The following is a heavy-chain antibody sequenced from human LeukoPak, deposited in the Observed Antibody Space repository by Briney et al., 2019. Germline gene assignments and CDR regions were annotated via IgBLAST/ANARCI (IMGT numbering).Heavy chain of an antibody. J-gene: IGHJ2*01. CDR3: ARDRGRYIDL. Sequence: SQTLSLTCAISGDSVSTNSAAWNWIRQSPSRGLEWLGRAYYRSKWYNDSAPSVKSRITINPDTSKNHFSLHLSSVTPEDTAVHYCARDRGRYIDLWGRGTLVTVSS. V-gene: IGHV6-1*01. CDR1: GDSVSTNSAA. D-gene: IGHD3-10*01. CDR2: AYYRSKWYN.